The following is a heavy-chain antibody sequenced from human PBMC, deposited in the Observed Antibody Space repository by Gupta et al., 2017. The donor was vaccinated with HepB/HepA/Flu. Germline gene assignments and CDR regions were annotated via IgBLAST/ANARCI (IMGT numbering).Heavy chain of an antibody. D-gene: IGHD4-11*01. Sequence: QLVDSGGSLVQPGGSLRLSCVVSGFTLGSSWISWVRQAPGKGLEWVANIKHDGSEKFYVDSVKGRFTISRDSAENSLYLQMDSLRVDDTAVYYCARASSKAFDLWGQGTMVTVSS. V-gene: IGHV3-7*01. J-gene: IGHJ3*01. CDR2: IKHDGSEK. CDR3: ARASSKAFDL. CDR1: GFTLGSSW.